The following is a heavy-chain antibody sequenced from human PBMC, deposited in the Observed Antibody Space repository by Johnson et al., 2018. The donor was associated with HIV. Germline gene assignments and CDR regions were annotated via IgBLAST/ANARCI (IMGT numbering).Heavy chain of an antibody. CDR1: GFTISSNW. CDR3: ARPIARGAADI. D-gene: IGHD1-26*01. J-gene: IGHJ3*02. CDR2: IKEDGSER. V-gene: IGHV3-7*05. Sequence: VQLVESGGGLVQPGGSLRLACVASGFTISSNWINWIRQAPGKGLEWVANIKEDGSERYYVDSVRGRFTISRDNAQNSLFLQMNSLRAEDTAVYYCARPIARGAADIWGQGTMVTVSS.